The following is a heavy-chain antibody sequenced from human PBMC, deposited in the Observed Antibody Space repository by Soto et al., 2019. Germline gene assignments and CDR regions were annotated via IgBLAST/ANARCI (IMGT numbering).Heavy chain of an antibody. Sequence: ASVKVSCKASGYTFTSYDINWVRQATGQGLEWMGWMNPNSGNTGYAQKFQGRVTITADESTSTAYMELSSLRSEDTAVNYCATSIYSGSYRIPYDWGQGTLVTVSS. J-gene: IGHJ4*02. V-gene: IGHV1-8*01. CDR2: MNPNSGNT. CDR3: ATSIYSGSYRIPYD. D-gene: IGHD1-26*01. CDR1: GYTFTSYD.